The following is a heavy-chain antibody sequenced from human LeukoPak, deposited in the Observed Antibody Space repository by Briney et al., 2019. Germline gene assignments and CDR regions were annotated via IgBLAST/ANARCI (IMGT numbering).Heavy chain of an antibody. V-gene: IGHV1-18*04. CDR1: GYTFTGYY. D-gene: IGHD3-22*01. CDR3: ARANPTYYYDSSGSYY. CDR2: ISAYNGNT. J-gene: IGHJ4*02. Sequence: ASVKVSCKASGYTFTGYYMHWVRQAPGQGLEWMGWISAYNGNTNYAQKLQGRVTMTTDTSTSTAYMELRSLRSDDTAVYYCARANPTYYYDSSGSYYWGQGTLVTVSS.